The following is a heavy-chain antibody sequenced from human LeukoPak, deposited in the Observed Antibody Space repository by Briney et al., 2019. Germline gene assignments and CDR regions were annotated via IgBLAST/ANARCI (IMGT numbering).Heavy chain of an antibody. CDR2: ILYDGSKK. CDR1: GFTFSHYS. J-gene: IGHJ4*02. D-gene: IGHD3-10*01. V-gene: IGHV3-30-3*01. CDR3: ARDRAFGSGSIPRY. Sequence: GRSLRLSCVASGFTFSHYSLHWVRQAPGKGLEWVTLILYDGSKKYYTDSVKGRFTISRDNSKNTLYLQMNSLRAEDTAVYYCARDRAFGSGSIPRYWGQGTLVTVSS.